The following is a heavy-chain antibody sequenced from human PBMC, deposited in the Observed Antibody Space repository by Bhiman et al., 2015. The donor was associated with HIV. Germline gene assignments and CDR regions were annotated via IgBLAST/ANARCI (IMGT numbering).Heavy chain of an antibody. J-gene: IGHJ4*02. D-gene: IGHD4-17*01. CDR1: GFTFNNAW. V-gene: IGHV3-15*01. CDR2: IKSKTDGETT. CDR3: ATDDLYGSRTFDY. Sequence: EVHLVESGGGLVKPGGSLRLSCATSGFTFNNAWMSWVRQVPGKGLEWVGRIKSKTDGETTDYAAFVKGRFTISREDSKDTMYMQMNSLTTEDTAVYYCATDDLYGSRTFDYWGQGTLVTVSS.